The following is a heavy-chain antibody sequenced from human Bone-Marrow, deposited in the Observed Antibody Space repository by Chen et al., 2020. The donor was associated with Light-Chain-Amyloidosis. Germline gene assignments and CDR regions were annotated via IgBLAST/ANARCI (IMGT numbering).Heavy chain of an antibody. CDR3: AKDLQTYGDYDYYYYGLDV. D-gene: IGHD4-17*01. J-gene: IGHJ6*02. CDR2: ISYDGNNQ. CDR1: GFTFRTYG. V-gene: IGHV3-30*18. Sequence: QVQLVESGGGVVQHGKSLRLSCAASGFTFRTYGMHWVRQAPGKGLEWVALISYDGNNQYYSDSVKGRFTISRDNSKNTVYLQMNSLRLEDTALYYCAKDLQTYGDYDYYYYGLDVWGQGTAVTVSS.